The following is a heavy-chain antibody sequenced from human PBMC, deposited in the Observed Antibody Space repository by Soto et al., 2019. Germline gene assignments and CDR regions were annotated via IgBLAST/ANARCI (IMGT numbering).Heavy chain of an antibody. J-gene: IGHJ4*02. D-gene: IGHD3-16*02. CDR1: GFTFSSYS. CDR3: ASYYDYIWGSYRTIDY. V-gene: IGHV3-48*01. Sequence: GGSLRLSCAASGFTFSSYSMNWVRQAPGKGLEWVSYISSSSSTIYYADSVKGRFTISRDNAKNSLYLQMNSLRAEDTAVYYCASYYDYIWGSYRTIDYWGQGTLVTVSS. CDR2: ISSSSSTI.